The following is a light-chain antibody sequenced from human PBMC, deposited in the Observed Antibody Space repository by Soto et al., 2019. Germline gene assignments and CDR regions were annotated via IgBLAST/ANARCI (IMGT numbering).Light chain of an antibody. CDR1: QSVSNN. Sequence: EIVMTQSPATLSVSPGERATLSCRASQSVSNNLAWYQQKPGQAPRLLIYGTSTRATGIPARLSGSGSGTEFTLTISSLQSEDFATYYCQQYNSYSPRYTFGQGTKLEIK. CDR2: GTS. V-gene: IGKV3D-15*01. CDR3: QQYNSYSPRYT. J-gene: IGKJ2*01.